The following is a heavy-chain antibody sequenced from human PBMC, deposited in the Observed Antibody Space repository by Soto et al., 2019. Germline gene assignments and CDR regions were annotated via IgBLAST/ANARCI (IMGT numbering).Heavy chain of an antibody. J-gene: IGHJ4*02. Sequence: GASVKVSCKASGYTFTSYGISWVRQAPGQGLEWMGWISAYNANTNYAQKLQGRVTMTTDTSTSTSDMELRSLRSDDTAVYFCARDRLGATGDYSGQGTLVTVSS. CDR2: ISAYNANT. CDR1: GYTFTSYG. CDR3: ARDRLGATGDY. V-gene: IGHV1-18*01. D-gene: IGHD1-26*01.